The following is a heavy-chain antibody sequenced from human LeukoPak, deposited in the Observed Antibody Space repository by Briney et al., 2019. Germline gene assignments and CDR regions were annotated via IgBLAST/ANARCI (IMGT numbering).Heavy chain of an antibody. CDR1: GFTLSSYA. Sequence: PGGSLRLSCAASGFTLSSYAMSWVRQAPRKGMEWVSAISDSGNTYHADSVKGRFTISRDSSKNTLFLQMNRLRPEDAAVYYCAKAPVTTCRGAYCYPFDYWGQGTLVTVSS. V-gene: IGHV3-23*01. J-gene: IGHJ4*02. D-gene: IGHD2-21*01. CDR2: ISDSGNT. CDR3: AKAPVTTCRGAYCYPFDY.